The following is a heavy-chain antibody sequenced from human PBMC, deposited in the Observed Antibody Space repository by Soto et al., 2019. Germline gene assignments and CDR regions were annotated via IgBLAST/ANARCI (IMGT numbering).Heavy chain of an antibody. Sequence: GGSLRLSCAASGFTFSNYAMHRVRQAPGKGLEWVALTSYDGNNEYYTDSVKGRFTISRDNSKNTLFLQMNSPRPEDTAVYYCAKDKGVFNWATSYFDYWGQGALVTVSS. CDR2: TSYDGNNE. V-gene: IGHV3-30*18. D-gene: IGHD1-1*01. CDR3: AKDKGVFNWATSYFDY. J-gene: IGHJ4*02. CDR1: GFTFSNYA.